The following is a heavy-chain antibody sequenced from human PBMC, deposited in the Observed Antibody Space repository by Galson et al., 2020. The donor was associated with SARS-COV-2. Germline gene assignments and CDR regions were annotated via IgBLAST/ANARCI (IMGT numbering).Heavy chain of an antibody. CDR1: GFSFSAYY. J-gene: IGHJ4*02. V-gene: IGHV3-11*01. Sequence: SLRLSCAASGFSFSAYYMSWIRQAPGKGLEWVSYISTSGSTIYYADSVKGRFTISRDNAKNSLYLQMNSLRAEDTAVYYCARSRGWSGYSYYFDYWGQGTLVTVSS. D-gene: IGHD3-3*01. CDR3: ARSRGWSGYSYYFDY. CDR2: ISTSGSTI.